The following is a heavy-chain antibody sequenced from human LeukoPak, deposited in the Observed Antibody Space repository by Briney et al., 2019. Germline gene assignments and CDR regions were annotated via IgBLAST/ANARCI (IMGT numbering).Heavy chain of an antibody. Sequence: PGGSLRLSCAASGFTFSNYGMHWVRQAPGKGLEWVAFIRLDGSNRYYADSVKGRFTISRDNAKNSLYLQMNSLRAEDTAVYYCAELGITMIGGVWGKGTTVTISS. CDR1: GFTFSNYG. CDR3: AELGITMIGGV. J-gene: IGHJ6*04. CDR2: IRLDGSNR. D-gene: IGHD3-10*02. V-gene: IGHV3-30*02.